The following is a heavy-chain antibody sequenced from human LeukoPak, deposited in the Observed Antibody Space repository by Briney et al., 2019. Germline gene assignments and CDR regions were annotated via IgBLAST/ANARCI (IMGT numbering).Heavy chain of an antibody. CDR1: VGSISSYY. Sequence: SETLSLTCTVSVGSISSYYWSWIRQPPGKGLEWIGYIYYSGSTNYNPSLKSRVTISVDTSKNQFSLKLSSVTAADTALYYCARGSFRSWYVDYWGQGTLVTVSS. J-gene: IGHJ4*02. D-gene: IGHD6-13*01. CDR2: IYYSGST. V-gene: IGHV4-59*01. CDR3: ARGSFRSWYVDY.